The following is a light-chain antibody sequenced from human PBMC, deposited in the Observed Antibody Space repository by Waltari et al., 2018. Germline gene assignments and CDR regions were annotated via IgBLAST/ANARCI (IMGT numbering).Light chain of an antibody. CDR3: QHYVRLPVT. CDR2: GAS. J-gene: IGKJ1*01. Sequence: EIVLPQSPGTLSLSPGERATLSCWAHQSVGRSLAWYQQKRGQAPRLLIYGASTRATGIPDRFSGSGSGTDFSLTISRLEPEDFAVYYCQHYVRLPVTFGQGTKVEI. V-gene: IGKV3-20*01. CDR1: QSVGRS.